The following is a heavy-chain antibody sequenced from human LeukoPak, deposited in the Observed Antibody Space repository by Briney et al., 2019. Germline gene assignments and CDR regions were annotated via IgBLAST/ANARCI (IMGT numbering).Heavy chain of an antibody. J-gene: IGHJ6*02. CDR1: GFSFSSYA. V-gene: IGHV3-23*01. CDR2: ISGSGRDT. D-gene: IGHD2-2*01. CDR3: AKVRCSSTSCPGYYYYGMDV. Sequence: GGSLRLSCAASGFSFSSYAMSWVRQAPGKGLEWVSAISGSGRDTYYADSVKGRFTISRDNSKNTLYLQMNSLRAEDTAVYYCAKVRCSSTSCPGYYYYGMDVWGRGTTVTVSS.